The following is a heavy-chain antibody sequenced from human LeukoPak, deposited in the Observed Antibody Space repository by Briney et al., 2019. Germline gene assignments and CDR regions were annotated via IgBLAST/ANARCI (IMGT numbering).Heavy chain of an antibody. CDR1: GFTFSNYA. V-gene: IGHV3-23*01. Sequence: GGSLRLSCLTSGFTFSNYAMNWVRQAPGKGLEWVSAISGSGGSTYYADSVKGRFTISRDNSKNTLYLQMNSLRAEDTAVYYCAKDRGIAARPNAFDIWGQGTMVTVSS. CDR3: AKDRGIAARPNAFDI. D-gene: IGHD6-6*01. CDR2: ISGSGGST. J-gene: IGHJ3*02.